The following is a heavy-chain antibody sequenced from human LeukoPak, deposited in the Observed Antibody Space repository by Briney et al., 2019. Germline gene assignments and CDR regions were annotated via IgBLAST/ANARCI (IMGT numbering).Heavy chain of an antibody. D-gene: IGHD2-15*01. CDR1: GFTFSSYE. Sequence: PGRSLRLSCAASGFTFSSYEMSWVRQAPGKGLEWVSYISNSGSIIYYADSVKGRFTISRDNAKNSLYLQVNSLRAEDTAVYYCARVLDGCDYWGQGTLVTVSS. CDR2: ISNSGSII. CDR3: ARVLDGCDY. J-gene: IGHJ4*02. V-gene: IGHV3-48*03.